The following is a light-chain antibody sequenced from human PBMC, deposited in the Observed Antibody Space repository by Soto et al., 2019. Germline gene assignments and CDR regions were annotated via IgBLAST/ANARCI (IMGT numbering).Light chain of an antibody. Sequence: EIVLTQSPATLSLFPGERATLACRASQSIGNSLAWYQHRPGQAPRLLIYDASNRATGIPARFSGSGSGTDFTLTISSLEPEDFAVYYCQARSNWPPYTFGQGTKVDI. J-gene: IGKJ2*01. CDR2: DAS. CDR3: QARSNWPPYT. CDR1: QSIGNS. V-gene: IGKV3-11*01.